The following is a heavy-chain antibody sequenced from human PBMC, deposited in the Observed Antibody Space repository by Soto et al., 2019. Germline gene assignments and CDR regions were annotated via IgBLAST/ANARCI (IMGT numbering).Heavy chain of an antibody. CDR1: GFSLTTDRVG. J-gene: IGHJ4*02. Sequence: QITLKESGPTLVKPTQTLTLTCTFSGFSLTTDRVGVGWIRQPPGEALEWLAVIYWDDSKTYRPSLESRLTITKDPSKNPVALTMPNMDSLDTATYYCAHAYGGRSLYWGQGTLVTVSS. CDR3: AHAYGGRSLY. V-gene: IGHV2-5*02. D-gene: IGHD1-26*01. CDR2: IYWDDSK.